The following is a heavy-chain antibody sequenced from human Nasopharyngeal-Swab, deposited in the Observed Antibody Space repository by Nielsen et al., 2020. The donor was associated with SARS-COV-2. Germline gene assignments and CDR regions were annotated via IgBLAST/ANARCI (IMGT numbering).Heavy chain of an antibody. CDR3: ARGGVVPWFDY. J-gene: IGHJ4*02. V-gene: IGHV4-30-2*01. D-gene: IGHD3-3*01. CDR2: IYHSGST. CDR1: GGSISSGGYS. Sequence: SETLSLTCAVSGGSISSGGYSWSWIRQPPGKGLEWIGYIYHSGSTYYNPPLKSRVTISVDRSKNQFSLKLSSVTAADTAVYYCARGGVVPWFDYWGQGTLVTVSS.